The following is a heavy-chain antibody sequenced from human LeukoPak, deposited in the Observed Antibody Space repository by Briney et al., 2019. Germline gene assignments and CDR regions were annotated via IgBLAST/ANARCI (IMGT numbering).Heavy chain of an antibody. D-gene: IGHD5-24*01. V-gene: IGHV1-46*01. Sequence: ASVKVSCKASGYTFTSYYMHWVRQAPGQGLEWMGIINPSGGSTSYAQKFQGRVTMTRDTSTSTVYMELSSLRSEDTAVHYCARDAGWLQFSLYFDDWGQGTLVTVSS. J-gene: IGHJ4*02. CDR3: ARDAGWLQFSLYFDD. CDR1: GYTFTSYY. CDR2: INPSGGST.